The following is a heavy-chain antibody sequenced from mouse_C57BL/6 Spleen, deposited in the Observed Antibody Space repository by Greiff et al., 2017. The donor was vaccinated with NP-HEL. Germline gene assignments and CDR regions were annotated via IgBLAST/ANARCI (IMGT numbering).Heavy chain of an antibody. CDR3: ARSDGSSFAWFAY. CDR1: GYAFSSSW. CDR2: IYPGDGDT. Sequence: VQLQQSGPELVKPGASVKISCKASGYAFSSSWMNWVKQRPGKGLEWIGRIYPGDGDTNYNGKFKGKATLTADKSSSTAYMQLSSLTSEDSAVYFCARSDGSSFAWFAYWGQGTLVTVSA. V-gene: IGHV1-82*01. J-gene: IGHJ3*01. D-gene: IGHD1-1*01.